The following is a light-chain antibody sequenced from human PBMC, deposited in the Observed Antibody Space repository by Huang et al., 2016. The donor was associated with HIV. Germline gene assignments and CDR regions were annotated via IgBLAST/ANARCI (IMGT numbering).Light chain of an antibody. V-gene: IGKV2-28*01. CDR2: LGS. CDR1: QSLLHSYGYNF. J-gene: IGKJ3*01. CDR3: MQTLQTPYT. Sequence: DIILTQSPLSLPVTPGEPASISCRSSQSLLHSYGYNFLQWYVQKPGQSPQLLISLGSDRAPGVPDRFTGSGSGTDFTLEISNVEAEDVGIYYCMQTLQTPYTFGPGTTVDF.